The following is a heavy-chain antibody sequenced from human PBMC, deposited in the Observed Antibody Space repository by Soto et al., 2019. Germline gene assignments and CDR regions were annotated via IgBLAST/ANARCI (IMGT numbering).Heavy chain of an antibody. Sequence: PGGSLRLSCAVSGFIFSRYSMNWVRQAPGKGLEWVSYISSSGSTIYYADSVKGRFTISRDNAKNSLYLQMNSLRAEDTAVYYCARGTTNDYGAPDAFDIWGQGTMVTVSS. V-gene: IGHV3-48*04. CDR3: ARGTTNDYGAPDAFDI. CDR1: GFIFSRYS. D-gene: IGHD4-17*01. CDR2: ISSSGSTI. J-gene: IGHJ3*02.